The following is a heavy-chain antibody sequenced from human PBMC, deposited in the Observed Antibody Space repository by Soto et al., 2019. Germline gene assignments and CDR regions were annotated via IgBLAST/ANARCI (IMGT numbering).Heavy chain of an antibody. D-gene: IGHD2-15*01. CDR2: INSDGSST. J-gene: IGHJ5*02. CDR3: ARDIVGGWFDP. CDR1: GFTFSSYW. V-gene: IGHV3-74*01. Sequence: PGGSLRLSCAASGFTFSSYWMHWVRQAPGKGLVWVSRINSDGSSTSYADSVKGRFTISRDNAKNTLYLQMNSLRVEDTAVYYCARDIVGGWFDPWGQGTLVTVSS.